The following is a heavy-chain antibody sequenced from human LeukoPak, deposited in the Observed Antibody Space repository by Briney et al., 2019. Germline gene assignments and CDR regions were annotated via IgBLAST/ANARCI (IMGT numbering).Heavy chain of an antibody. Sequence: GESLKISCKGSGYSFTSYWIGLVRQMPGKGLEWMGIIYPGDSDIRYSPSFQGQVTFSADKSISTAYLQWSSLKASDTAIYYCARPKSGMTRGGFDIWGQGTMVTVSS. D-gene: IGHD2-15*01. J-gene: IGHJ3*02. CDR1: GYSFTSYW. V-gene: IGHV5-51*01. CDR2: IYPGDSDI. CDR3: ARPKSGMTRGGFDI.